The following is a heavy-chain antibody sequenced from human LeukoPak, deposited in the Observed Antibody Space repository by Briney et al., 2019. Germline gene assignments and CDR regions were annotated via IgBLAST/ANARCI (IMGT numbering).Heavy chain of an antibody. CDR1: EFTVSGNY. CDR2: ISSTASTR. CDR3: ARCGDGLPCDFDY. Sequence: GGSLRLSCAASEFTVSGNYMTWVRQAPGEGLAWVSYISSTASTRYYADSVKGRFTISRDNAKNSLYLQMNSLRAEDTAVYYCARCGDGLPCDFDYWGQGTLVTVSS. V-gene: IGHV3-11*04. D-gene: IGHD3-10*01. J-gene: IGHJ4*02.